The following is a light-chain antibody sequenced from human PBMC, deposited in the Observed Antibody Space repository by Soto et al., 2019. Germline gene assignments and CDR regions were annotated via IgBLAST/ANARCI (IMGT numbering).Light chain of an antibody. CDR1: ENVRTF. CDR2: GAS. CDR3: QQHSHWPPWT. Sequence: PGERATLSCRASENVRTFVDWYQQKPGQAPRLLIYGASNRATGIPARFSGSGSGTDFTLTISDLEPEDFAVYYCQQHSHWPPWTFGQGTRVEIQ. V-gene: IGKV3-11*01. J-gene: IGKJ1*01.